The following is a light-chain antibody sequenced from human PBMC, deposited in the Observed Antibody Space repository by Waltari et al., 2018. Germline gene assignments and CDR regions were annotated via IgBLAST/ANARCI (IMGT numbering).Light chain of an antibody. V-gene: IGLV6-57*03. CDR1: SGSIASNS. CDR2: EDY. Sequence: NFMLTQPHSVSESPGKTVTISCTRSSGSIASNSVQWFQQRPGSAPTTVIYEDYQRPPGVPDRFSGSFDRSPNAASLTISGLKTEEEADYDCQSYDGINWMFGGGTKLTVL. J-gene: IGLJ3*02. CDR3: QSYDGINWM.